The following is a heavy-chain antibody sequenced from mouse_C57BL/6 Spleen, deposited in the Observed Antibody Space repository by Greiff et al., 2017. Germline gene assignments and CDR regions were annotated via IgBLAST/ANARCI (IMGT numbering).Heavy chain of an antibody. CDR2: ISYDGSN. V-gene: IGHV3-6*01. D-gene: IGHD3-3*01. Sequence: EVKLVESGPGLVKPSQSLSLTCSVTGYSITSGYYWNWIRQFPGNKLEWMGYISYDGSNNYNPSLKKRISITRDTSKNQFFLKLNSVTTEDTATYNCAREGGGPAWFAYWGQGTLVTVSA. J-gene: IGHJ3*01. CDR1: GYSITSGYY. CDR3: AREGGGPAWFAY.